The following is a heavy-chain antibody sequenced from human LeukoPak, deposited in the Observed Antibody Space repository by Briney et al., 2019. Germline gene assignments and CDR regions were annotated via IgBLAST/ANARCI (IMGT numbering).Heavy chain of an antibody. CDR2: ISSSGSTI. Sequence: GGSLRLSCSASGIGFSHYSMNWVRQAPGKGLEWISYISSSGSTIYYADSVKGRFTISRDNAKNSLYLQMNSLRAEDTAVYYCVSEESSGFIFYFDYWGEGTLVAVSS. CDR1: GIGFSHYS. CDR3: VSEESSGFIFYFDY. D-gene: IGHD3-9*01. J-gene: IGHJ4*02. V-gene: IGHV3-48*04.